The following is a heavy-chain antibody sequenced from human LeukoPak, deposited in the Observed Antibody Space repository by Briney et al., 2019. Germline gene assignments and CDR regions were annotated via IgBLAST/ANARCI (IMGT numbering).Heavy chain of an antibody. CDR3: ARVRDIGYDTSTSD. CDR2: ISSSGSTI. Sequence: PGGSLRLSCAASGFTFSNYEMNWVRQAPGKGLEWVSYISSSGSTIYYADSVKGRFTISRDNAKNSLYLQMNSLRAEDTAFYYCARVRDIGYDTSTSDWGQGTLVTVSS. V-gene: IGHV3-48*03. J-gene: IGHJ4*02. CDR1: GFTFSNYE. D-gene: IGHD3-22*01.